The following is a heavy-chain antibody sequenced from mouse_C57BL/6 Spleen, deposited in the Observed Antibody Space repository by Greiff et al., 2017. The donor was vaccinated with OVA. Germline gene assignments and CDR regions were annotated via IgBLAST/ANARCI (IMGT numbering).Heavy chain of an antibody. CDR1: GYTFTSYW. D-gene: IGHD1-1*01. J-gene: IGHJ1*03. Sequence: VQLQQPGAELVKPGASVKLSCKASGYTFTSYWMHWVKQRPGQGLEWIGMIHPNSGSTNYNEKFKSKATLTVDKSSSTAYMQLSSLTSEDSAVYYCSRMYYYGSSDGYCDVWGTGTTVTVSS. CDR2: IHPNSGST. CDR3: SRMYYYGSSDGYCDV. V-gene: IGHV1-64*01.